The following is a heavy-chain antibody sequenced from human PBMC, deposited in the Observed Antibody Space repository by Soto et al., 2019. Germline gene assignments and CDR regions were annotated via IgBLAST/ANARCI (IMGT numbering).Heavy chain of an antibody. CDR1: GFTFSSSG. J-gene: IGHJ6*02. CDR2: ISYDGTHR. V-gene: IGHV3-30*18. Sequence: QVQLVESGGGVVQPGRSLRLSCAASGFTFSSSGMHWVRQTPVKGLEWLAVISYDGTHRYYEDSVKGRFTISRDNSENTLDLKLNSLRTEDTALYSCAKAGGKGFDPRGWGDGLDVWGQGTTVTVSS. D-gene: IGHD3-10*01. CDR3: AKAGGKGFDPRGWGDGLDV.